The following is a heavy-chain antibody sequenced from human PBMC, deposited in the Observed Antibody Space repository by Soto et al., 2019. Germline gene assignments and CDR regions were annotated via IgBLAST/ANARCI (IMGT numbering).Heavy chain of an antibody. Sequence: GGSLRLSCAACGFTFSSYWMHWVRQAPGKGLVWVARIYSDGSSTSYADSVKGRFTISRDNSKNTLYLQMNSLRAEDTAVYYCARDQGAGYSSSWYYFDYWGQGTLVTVSS. CDR1: GFTFSSYW. CDR3: ARDQGAGYSSSWYYFDY. CDR2: IYSDGSST. V-gene: IGHV3-74*01. J-gene: IGHJ4*02. D-gene: IGHD6-13*01.